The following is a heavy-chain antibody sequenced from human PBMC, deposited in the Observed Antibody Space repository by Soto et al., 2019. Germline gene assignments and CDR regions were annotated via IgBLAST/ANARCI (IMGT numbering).Heavy chain of an antibody. CDR1: GFTFSSYA. CDR3: ARDADILTGSDAFDI. D-gene: IGHD3-9*01. V-gene: IGHV3-21*04. Sequence: PGGSLRLSCAASGFTFSSYAMSWVRQAPGTGLEWVSAVSSSSSHTNYADSVKGRFTISRDNAKNSLYLQMNSLRAEDTAVYYCARDADILTGSDAFDIWGQGTMVTVSS. J-gene: IGHJ3*02. CDR2: VSSSSSHT.